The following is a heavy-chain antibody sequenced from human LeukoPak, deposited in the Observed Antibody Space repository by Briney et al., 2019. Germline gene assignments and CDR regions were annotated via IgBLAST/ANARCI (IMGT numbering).Heavy chain of an antibody. V-gene: IGHV4-38-2*02. CDR2: IYHSGST. CDR3: ARGAGIAVAEI. CDR1: GYSISSGYY. Sequence: SETLSLTCTVSGYSISSGYYWGWIRQPPGRGLEWIGTIYHSGSTSYNPSLKSRVTISVDTSKNQFSLKLSSVTAADTAVYYCARGAGIAVAEIWGQGTLVTVSS. D-gene: IGHD6-19*01. J-gene: IGHJ4*02.